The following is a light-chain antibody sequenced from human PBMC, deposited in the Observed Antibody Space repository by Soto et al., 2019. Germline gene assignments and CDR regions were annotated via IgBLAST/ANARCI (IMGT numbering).Light chain of an antibody. CDR2: DAS. CDR3: QQYNNWPLT. CDR1: QSVDND. J-gene: IGKJ4*01. V-gene: IGKV3D-15*01. Sequence: EIVMTQSPATLSVSPGDRATLSCRASQSVDNDLAWYQPKPGQPPMLLIYDASTRAPGIPARFSGSHSGTEFTLTISSLLSEDFAVYFCQQYNNWPLTVGGGTKVETK.